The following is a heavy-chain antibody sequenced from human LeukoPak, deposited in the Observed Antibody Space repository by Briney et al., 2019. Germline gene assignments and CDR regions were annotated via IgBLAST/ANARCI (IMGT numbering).Heavy chain of an antibody. CDR3: ARYVVYGSGKYYFDY. CDR1: GGPVSSTTYY. CDR2: NNYSGST. D-gene: IGHD3-10*01. V-gene: IGHV4-39*01. J-gene: IGHJ4*02. Sequence: TPSETLSLTCTVSGGPVSSTTYYWSWIRQPPGKGLEWIVSNNYSGSTYYNPSLKSRVTISVDTSENQFSLKLSSVTAADTAVYYCARYVVYGSGKYYFDYWGQGTLVTVSS.